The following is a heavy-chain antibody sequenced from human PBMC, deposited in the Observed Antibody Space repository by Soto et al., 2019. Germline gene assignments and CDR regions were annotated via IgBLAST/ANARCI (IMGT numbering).Heavy chain of an antibody. J-gene: IGHJ3*02. CDR1: GYTFTGYY. CDR3: ARDMAYCGGDCSLRGSDAFDI. V-gene: IGHV1-2*04. CDR2: INPNSGGT. D-gene: IGHD2-21*02. Sequence: PGASVKVSCXASGYTFTGYYMHWVRQAPGQGLEWMGWINPNSGGTNYAQKFQGWVTMTRDTSISTAYMELSRLRSDDTAVYYCARDMAYCGGDCSLRGSDAFDIWGQGTMVTVSS.